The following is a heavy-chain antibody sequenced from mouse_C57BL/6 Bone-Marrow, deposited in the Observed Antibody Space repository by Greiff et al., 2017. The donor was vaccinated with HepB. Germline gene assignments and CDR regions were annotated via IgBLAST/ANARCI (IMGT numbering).Heavy chain of an antibody. D-gene: IGHD1-1*01. Sequence: EVQLQQSGPELVKPGASVKISCKASGYTFTDYYMNWVKQSHGKSLEWIGDINPNNGGTSYNQKFKGKATLTVGKSSSTSYMELRSLTSEDSAVYYCARWTSYYYGSSYWYFDVWGTGTTVTVSS. CDR3: ARWTSYYYGSSYWYFDV. V-gene: IGHV1-26*01. CDR1: GYTFTDYY. CDR2: INPNNGGT. J-gene: IGHJ1*03.